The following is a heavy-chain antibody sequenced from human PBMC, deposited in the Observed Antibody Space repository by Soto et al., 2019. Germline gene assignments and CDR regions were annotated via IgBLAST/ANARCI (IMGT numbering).Heavy chain of an antibody. J-gene: IGHJ4*02. CDR2: ISGSGDST. Sequence: LRLSCSASGFTFSSYAINWVRQAPGKGLEWVSAISGSGDSTNYADSVKGRFTISRDNSKNTLYLQMNSLRVEDTAVYYCAKGLGRYVPPYDHWGQGTLVTVSS. CDR1: GFTFSSYA. D-gene: IGHD3-16*01. CDR3: AKGLGRYVPPYDH. V-gene: IGHV3-23*01.